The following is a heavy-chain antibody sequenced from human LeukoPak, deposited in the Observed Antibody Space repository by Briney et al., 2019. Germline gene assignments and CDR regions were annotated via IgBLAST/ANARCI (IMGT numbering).Heavy chain of an antibody. Sequence: PSETLSLTCTVSDYSINSGDYWGWIRQPPGKGLEWIGSVSHSGGTYYSPSLKSRVTISIDMSKNQFSLRLSSVTAADTAVYYCARVGDTSGYYYFLDYWGQGTLVTVSS. CDR2: VSHSGGT. CDR3: ARVGDTSGYYYFLDY. CDR1: DYSINSGDY. V-gene: IGHV4-38-2*02. J-gene: IGHJ4*02. D-gene: IGHD3-22*01.